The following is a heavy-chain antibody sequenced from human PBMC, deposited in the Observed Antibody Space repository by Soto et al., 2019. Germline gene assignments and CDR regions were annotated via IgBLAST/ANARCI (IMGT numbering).Heavy chain of an antibody. J-gene: IGHJ6*02. Sequence: GPTLVNPTEILTLTCTFSGFSLTSPGMCVSWIRQSPGKALEWLALIERDDDDKYYSTSLKTRLTISKDTRKNQVVLTMANMEPADTATYYCARSIRGPRRFNGMDVWGQGTTVTVSS. CDR2: IERDDDDK. V-gene: IGHV2-70*13. CDR3: ARSIRGPRRFNGMDV. D-gene: IGHD1-20*01. CDR1: GFSLTSPGMC.